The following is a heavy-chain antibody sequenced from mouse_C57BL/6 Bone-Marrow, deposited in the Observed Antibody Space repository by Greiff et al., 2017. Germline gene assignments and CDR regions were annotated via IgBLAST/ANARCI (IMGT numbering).Heavy chain of an antibody. CDR2: ISSGGSYT. J-gene: IGHJ2*01. D-gene: IGHD1-1*01. V-gene: IGHV5-6*01. Sequence: EVKVVESGGDLVKPGGSLKLSCAASGFTFSSYGMSWVRQTPDKRLEWVATISSGGSYTYYPDSVKGRFTISRDNAKNTLYLQMSHLKSEDTAMYYCARDGGGITTVADYWGQGTTLTVSS. CDR3: ARDGGGITTVADY. CDR1: GFTFSSYG.